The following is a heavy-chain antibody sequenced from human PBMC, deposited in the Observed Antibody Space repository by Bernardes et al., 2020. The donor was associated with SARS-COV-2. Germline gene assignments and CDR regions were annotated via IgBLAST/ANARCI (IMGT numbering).Heavy chain of an antibody. V-gene: IGHV1-3*04. D-gene: IGHD3-16*01. CDR1: GYTFTTYP. CDR3: ARRGHLDYHYGMDV. J-gene: IGHJ6*02. Sequence: ASVKVSCKASGYTFTTYPMHWVRQGPGQRLEWMGWINTADGNTKYSQKFQGRVTITRDTSANRAYMELSSLRSEDTAVYYCARRGHLDYHYGMDVWGQGTPVTVSS. CDR2: INTADGNT.